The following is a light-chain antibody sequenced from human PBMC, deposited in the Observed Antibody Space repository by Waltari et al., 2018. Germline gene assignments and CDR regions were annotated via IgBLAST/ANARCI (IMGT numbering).Light chain of an antibody. CDR2: DVS. J-gene: IGKJ1*01. CDR3: LQYNSVPRT. Sequence: DIQMTQSPSSLSASVGDRVTITCRASQGIGNYLNWYQQKPGKAPKRLIYDVSSLQSGAPSSFIGSGSGTVFAITIISLQPQDFASYYCLQYNSVPRTFGQGTKVEIK. CDR1: QGIGNY. V-gene: IGKV1-17*01.